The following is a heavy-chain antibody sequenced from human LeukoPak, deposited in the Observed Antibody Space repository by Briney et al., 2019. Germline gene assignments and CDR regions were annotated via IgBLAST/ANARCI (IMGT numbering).Heavy chain of an antibody. CDR1: GFTFTSYA. CDR3: AKDRSGVVVAATNY. V-gene: IGHV3-23*01. D-gene: IGHD2-15*01. CDR2: ISGAGDNA. J-gene: IGHJ4*02. Sequence: GGSLRLSCAASGFTFTSYAMSWVRQAPGKGLEWVSAISGAGDNAYYVDSVKGRFTISRDNSKNTLYLQMNSLRADDTAVYYCAKDRSGVVVAATNYWGQGTLVTVSS.